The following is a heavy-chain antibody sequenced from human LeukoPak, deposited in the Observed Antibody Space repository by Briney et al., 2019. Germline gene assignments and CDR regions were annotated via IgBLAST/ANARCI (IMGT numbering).Heavy chain of an antibody. D-gene: IGHD1/OR15-1a*01. CDR1: GDSVSSNSAA. CDR3: ARDWDNWNTRSYYYYMDV. Sequence: SQTLSLTCAISGDSVSSNSAAWNWIRQSPSRGLEWLGRTYYRSKWYNDYAVSVKSRITINPDTSENQFSLQLNSVTPEDTAVYYCARDWDNWNTRSYYYYMDVWGKGTTVTVSS. J-gene: IGHJ6*03. CDR2: TYYRSKWYN. V-gene: IGHV6-1*01.